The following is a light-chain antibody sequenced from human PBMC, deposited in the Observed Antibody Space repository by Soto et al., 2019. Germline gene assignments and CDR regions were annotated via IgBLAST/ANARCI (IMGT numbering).Light chain of an antibody. Sequence: EIMLTQSPGTLSFSPGERATLSCRASQSISRNFIAWYQQKPGQAPRLLIYDASTRATGSPDRVSGSGSGTDFTLTINRLEPEDFAVYHCQLYGDSGITFGGGNNLQSK. CDR3: QLYGDSGIT. V-gene: IGKV3-20*01. CDR1: QSISRNF. CDR2: DAS. J-gene: IGKJ4*01.